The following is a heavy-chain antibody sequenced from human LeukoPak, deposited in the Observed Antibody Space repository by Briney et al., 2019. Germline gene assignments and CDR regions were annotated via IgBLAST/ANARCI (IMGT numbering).Heavy chain of an antibody. CDR2: ISSSSSTI. V-gene: IGHV3-48*01. CDR3: ARVLHKRNYDSSGYYVY. CDR1: GFIFSSYS. Sequence: GGSLRLSCAASGFIFSSYSMNWVRQAPGKGLEWVSYISSSSSTIYYADSVKGRFTISRDNVKNSLYLQMNSLRAEDTAVYYCARVLHKRNYDSSGYYVYWGQGTLVTVSS. J-gene: IGHJ4*02. D-gene: IGHD3-22*01.